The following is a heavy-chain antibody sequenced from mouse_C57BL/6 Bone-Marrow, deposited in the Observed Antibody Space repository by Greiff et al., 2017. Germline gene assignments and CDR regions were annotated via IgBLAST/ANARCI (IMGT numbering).Heavy chain of an antibody. V-gene: IGHV1-64*01. J-gene: IGHJ4*01. CDR1: GYTFTSYW. CDR2: IHPNSGST. Sequence: QVQLQQPGAELVKPGASVKLSCKASGYTFTSYWMHWVKQRPGQGLEWIGMIHPNSGSTNYNEKFKSKATLTVDESSSTAYMQLSSLTSEDSAVYYCAREGNYDYDDAMDYWGQGTSVTVSS. CDR3: AREGNYDYDDAMDY. D-gene: IGHD2-4*01.